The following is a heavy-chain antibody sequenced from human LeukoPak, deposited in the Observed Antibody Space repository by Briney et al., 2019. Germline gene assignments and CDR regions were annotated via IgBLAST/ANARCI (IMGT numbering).Heavy chain of an antibody. CDR2: IYYSGST. CDR3: ARHPHCSSTSCSDY. V-gene: IGHV4-59*13. D-gene: IGHD2-2*01. Sequence: SETLSLTCTVSGGSISSYYWSWIRQPPGKGLEWFGYIYYSGSTNYNPSLKSRVTISVDTSKYQFSLKLSSVTAADTAVYYCARHPHCSSTSCSDYWGQGTLVTVSS. CDR1: GGSISSYY. J-gene: IGHJ4*02.